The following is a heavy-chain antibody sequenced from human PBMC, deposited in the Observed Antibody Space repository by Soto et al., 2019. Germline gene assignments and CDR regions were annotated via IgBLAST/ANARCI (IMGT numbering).Heavy chain of an antibody. CDR1: GYSFPNYW. D-gene: IGHD3-3*01. CDR3: ARAITIFGVVLNRALDY. V-gene: IGHV5-51*01. CDR2: IYPGDSDT. J-gene: IGHJ4*02. Sequence: GESLKISCTASGYSFPNYWIGWVRQVPGQGLKWMGIIYPGDSDTRYSPSFQGQVTISADKSISTAYLQWSSLKASDTAMYYCARAITIFGVVLNRALDYWGQGTLVTVSS.